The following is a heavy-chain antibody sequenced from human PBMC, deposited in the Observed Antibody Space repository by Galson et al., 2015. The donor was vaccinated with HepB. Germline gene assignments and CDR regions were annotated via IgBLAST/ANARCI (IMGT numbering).Heavy chain of an antibody. V-gene: IGHV3-7*01. CDR2: LKEDGSDK. Sequence: SLRLSCAASGFSFSTYWMSWVRQTPEKGLEWVASLKEDGSDKYYVDSVEGRFAISRDNAKNSLYLQMNSLRAEDTAVYYCARDSSGYDYWGQGALVTVSS. CDR1: GFSFSTYW. D-gene: IGHD6-25*01. CDR3: ARDSSGYDY. J-gene: IGHJ4*02.